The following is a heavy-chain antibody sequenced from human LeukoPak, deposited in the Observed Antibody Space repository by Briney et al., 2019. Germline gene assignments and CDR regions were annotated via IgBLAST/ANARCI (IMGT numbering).Heavy chain of an antibody. CDR2: IIPIFGTA. CDR1: GGTFSSYA. D-gene: IGHD6-19*01. J-gene: IGHJ5*02. Sequence: SVKVSCKASGGTFSSYAISWVRQAPGQGLEWMGGIIPIFGTANYAQKFQGRVTITADESTSTAYMELSRLRSDDTAVYYCARGPASGWIYNWFDPWGQGTLVTVSS. V-gene: IGHV1-69*13. CDR3: ARGPASGWIYNWFDP.